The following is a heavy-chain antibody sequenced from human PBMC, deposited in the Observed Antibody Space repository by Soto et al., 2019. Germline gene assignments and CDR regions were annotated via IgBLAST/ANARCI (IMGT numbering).Heavy chain of an antibody. CDR3: AKGYSSASQYYYYAMDV. CDR1: VFTFSDYG. J-gene: IGHJ6*02. V-gene: IGHV3-30*18. CDR2: ISFDGSNK. Sequence: LRLSCAASVFTFSDYGMHWVLQAPVKWLEWVAVISFDGSNKYHADSVKGRFTISRDNSKNTLYLQMSSLRIEDTGVYYCAKGYSSASQYYYYAMDVWGQGTTVTVSS. D-gene: IGHD6-6*01.